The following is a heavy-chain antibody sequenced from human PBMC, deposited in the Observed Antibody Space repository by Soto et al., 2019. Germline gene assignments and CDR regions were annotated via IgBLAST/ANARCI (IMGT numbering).Heavy chain of an antibody. D-gene: IGHD3-16*01. CDR2: ISPYTGNT. J-gene: IGHJ6*02. CDR1: GYIFVNYG. V-gene: IGHV1-18*01. Sequence: QVQLVQSGDEVKKPGASVKVSCKASGYIFVNYGIAWVRQAPGQGLEWMGWISPYTGNTHSATKVQGRLTMTTDTSTSTGYMDVGSLTSDDTAVYYCVMVDNYVTPTPQDVWGQGTTVTVSS. CDR3: VMVDNYVTPTPQDV.